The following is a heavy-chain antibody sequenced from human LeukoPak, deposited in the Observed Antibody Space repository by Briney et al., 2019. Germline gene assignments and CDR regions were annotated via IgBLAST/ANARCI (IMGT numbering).Heavy chain of an antibody. Sequence: GGSLRLSCAASGFTVSSNYMSWVRQAPGKGLEWVSVIYSGGSTYYADSVKGRFTISRDNSKNTLYLQMNSLRAEDTAVYYCARDYYDSSGYFWFDPWGQGTLVTVSS. V-gene: IGHV3-66*01. CDR3: ARDYYDSSGYFWFDP. CDR1: GFTVSSNY. CDR2: IYSGGST. J-gene: IGHJ5*02. D-gene: IGHD3-22*01.